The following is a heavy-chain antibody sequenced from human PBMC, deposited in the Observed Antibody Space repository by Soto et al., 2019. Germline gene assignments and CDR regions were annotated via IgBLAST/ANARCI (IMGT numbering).Heavy chain of an antibody. J-gene: IGHJ6*02. V-gene: IGHV4-59*01. CDR2: IYYSGST. Sequence: SETLSLTCAFSVGSISSYYWSCIRHPPGKGLEWIGYIYYSGSTNYNPSLKSRVTISVDTSKNQFSLKLSSVTAADTAVYYCARALPDPCSTSCYTADYYYYYGMDVWGQGTTVTVSS. D-gene: IGHD2-2*02. CDR1: VGSISSYY. CDR3: ARALPDPCSTSCYTADYYYYYGMDV.